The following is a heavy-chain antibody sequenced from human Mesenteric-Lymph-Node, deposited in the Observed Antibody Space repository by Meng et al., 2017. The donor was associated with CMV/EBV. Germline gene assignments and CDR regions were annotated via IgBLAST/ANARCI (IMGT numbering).Heavy chain of an antibody. V-gene: IGHV3-66*02. CDR3: ASGYCSSTSCYRVGFYLEY. Sequence: GGSLRLSCAASGFTVSHNYMSWVRQAPGKGLEWVSVIYSDGSTYYADSVKGRFTISRDESKNTVYMQMNSLRVEDTAVYYCASGYCSSTSCYRVGFYLEYWGQGTLVTVSS. J-gene: IGHJ4*02. CDR1: GFTVSHNY. D-gene: IGHD2-2*01. CDR2: IYSDGST.